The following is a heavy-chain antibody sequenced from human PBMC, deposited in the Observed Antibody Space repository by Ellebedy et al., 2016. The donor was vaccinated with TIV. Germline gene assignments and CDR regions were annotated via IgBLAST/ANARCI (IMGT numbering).Heavy chain of an antibody. Sequence: ASVKVSCKAFGYVFTSHYIHWVRQAPGQGLEWMGIIDPSGGKKSYGQRFKGRLTMSRDTSTSTVYMELRSLRSDDTAAYYCARERGYCSRSKSLPRGGMDVWGQGTTVTVSS. CDR1: GYVFTSHY. CDR2: IDPSGGKK. V-gene: IGHV1-46*01. CDR3: ARERGYCSRSKSLPRGGMDV. J-gene: IGHJ6*02. D-gene: IGHD2-2*01.